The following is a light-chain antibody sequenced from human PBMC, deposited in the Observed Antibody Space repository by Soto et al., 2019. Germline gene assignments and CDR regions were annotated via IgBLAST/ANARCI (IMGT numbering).Light chain of an antibody. J-gene: IGLJ1*01. CDR1: SSDVGAYDY. V-gene: IGLV2-14*03. CDR2: EVS. CDR3: ASHTTTNTRV. Sequence: QSVLTQPASVFGSPGQSIATSCTGTSSDVGAYDYVSWYQQHPDRAPRLVIYEVSNRPSGVSNRFSGSKSVNTATLTISGLKAEDEADYYCASHTTTNTRVFGTGTRSPS.